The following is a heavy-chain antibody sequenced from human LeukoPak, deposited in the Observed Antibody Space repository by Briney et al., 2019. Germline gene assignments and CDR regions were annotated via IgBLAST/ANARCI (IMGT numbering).Heavy chain of an antibody. V-gene: IGHV4-59*01. J-gene: IGHJ4*02. CDR2: ISDSGST. CDR3: ARGDLITISY. Sequence: SETLSLTCTVSGGSISSYYCSWLRQPPGKGLESIGYISDSGSTTYNPSLKSRVTISVDTSKNQFSLKLSSVTAADTAVYYCARGDLITISYWGQGNLVTVSS. D-gene: IGHD3-3*01. CDR1: GGSISSYY.